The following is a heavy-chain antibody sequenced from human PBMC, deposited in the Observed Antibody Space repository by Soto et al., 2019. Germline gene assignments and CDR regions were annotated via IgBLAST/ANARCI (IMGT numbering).Heavy chain of an antibody. CDR2: IYHSGST. D-gene: IGHD5-18*01. J-gene: IGHJ4*02. CDR3: ASGMGGYSYGHFDY. V-gene: IGHV4-30-2*01. Sequence: QLQLQESGSGLVKPSQTLSLTCAVSGGSISSGGYSWSWIRQPPGKGLEWIGYIYHSGSTYYNPSLKSRVTRSVDRSKNQFYLKLSSVTAADTAVYYCASGMGGYSYGHFDYWGQGTLVTVSS. CDR1: GGSISSGGYS.